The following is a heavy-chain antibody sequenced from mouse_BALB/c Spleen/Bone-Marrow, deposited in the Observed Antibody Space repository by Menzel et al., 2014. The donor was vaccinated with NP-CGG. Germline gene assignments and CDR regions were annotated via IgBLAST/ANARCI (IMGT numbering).Heavy chain of an antibody. D-gene: IGHD2-14*01. Sequence: QVQLQQSGAELVKPGASVKLSCKASGYTFTSYDINWVRQRPEQGLEWIGWIFPGDGGTKCNEKFKGKATLTTDKSSSTAYMQLNRLTLEDSAVYFCARNYRYAWFAYWGQGTLVTVSA. CDR2: IFPGDGGT. CDR3: ARNYRYAWFAY. J-gene: IGHJ3*01. CDR1: GYTFTSYD. V-gene: IGHV1-85*01.